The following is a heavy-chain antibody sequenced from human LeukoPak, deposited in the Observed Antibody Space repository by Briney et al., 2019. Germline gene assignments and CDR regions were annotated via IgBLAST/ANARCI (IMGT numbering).Heavy chain of an antibody. J-gene: IGHJ4*02. CDR1: GGSFSGYY. CDR2: INHSGST. Sequence: PSGTLSLTCAVYGGSFSGYYWSWIRQPPGKGLEWIGEINHSGSTNYNPSLKSRVTISVDTSKNQFSLKLSSVTAADTAVYYCARDRYDFWSGFDYWGQGTLVTVSS. CDR3: ARDRYDFWSGFDY. V-gene: IGHV4-34*01. D-gene: IGHD3-3*01.